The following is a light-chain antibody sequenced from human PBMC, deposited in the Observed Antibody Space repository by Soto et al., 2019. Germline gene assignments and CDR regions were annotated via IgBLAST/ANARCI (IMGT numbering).Light chain of an antibody. CDR1: SSDVGGYNY. J-gene: IGLJ1*01. CDR2: EVS. CDR3: SSYTSSSTLVYV. Sequence: SALTQPASVSGSPGQSITISCTGTSSDVGGYNYVSWYQQHPGKAPKLMIYEVSNRPSGVSNRFSGSKSGNTASLTISGLQAEDEADYYCSSYTSSSTLVYVFGT. V-gene: IGLV2-14*01.